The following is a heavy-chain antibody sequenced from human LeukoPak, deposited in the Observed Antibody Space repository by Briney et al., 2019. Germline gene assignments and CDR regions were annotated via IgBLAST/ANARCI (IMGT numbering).Heavy chain of an antibody. Sequence: SETLSLTCAVSGGSISSGGYSWSWIRQPPGKDLEWIGYIYHSGSTYHNPSLKSRLTISVDTSKNQFSLRLTSVTAADTAVYFCARYYCSATNCPGIDYWGRGTLVTVSS. J-gene: IGHJ4*02. CDR3: ARYYCSATNCPGIDY. D-gene: IGHD2-2*01. V-gene: IGHV4-30-2*05. CDR2: IYHSGST. CDR1: GGSISSGGYS.